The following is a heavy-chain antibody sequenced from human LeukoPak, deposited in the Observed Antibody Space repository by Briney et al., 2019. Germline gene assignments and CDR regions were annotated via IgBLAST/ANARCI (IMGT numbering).Heavy chain of an antibody. CDR3: ARHRVALGYSYGQEDY. CDR2: IYYSGST. D-gene: IGHD5-18*01. Sequence: SETLSLTCAVYGGSFSGYYWGWNRQPPGKGLEWIGSIYYSGSTYYNPSLKSRVTISVDTSKNQFSLKLSSVTAADTAVYYCARHRVALGYSYGQEDYWGQGTLVTVSS. J-gene: IGHJ4*02. V-gene: IGHV4-39*01. CDR1: GGSFSGYY.